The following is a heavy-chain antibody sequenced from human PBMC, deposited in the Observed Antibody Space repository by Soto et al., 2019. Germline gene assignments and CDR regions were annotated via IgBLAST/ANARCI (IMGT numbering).Heavy chain of an antibody. CDR1: GFTFSDYY. D-gene: IGHD6-6*01. CDR3: ARGEDEYTSSSVGY. CDR2: ISSSGILI. J-gene: IGHJ4*02. Sequence: GSLRLSCAASGFTFSDYYMSWIRQAPGKGLEWVSYISSSGILIYYADSVKGRFTISRDNAKNSLYLQMNSLRAADTAVYYCARGEDEYTSSSVGYWGQGTLVTVSS. V-gene: IGHV3-11*01.